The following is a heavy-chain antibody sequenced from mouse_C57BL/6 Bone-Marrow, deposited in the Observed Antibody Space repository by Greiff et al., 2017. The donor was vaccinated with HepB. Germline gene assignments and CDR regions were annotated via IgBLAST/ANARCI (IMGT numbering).Heavy chain of an antibody. D-gene: IGHD3-2*02. J-gene: IGHJ3*01. V-gene: IGHV3-1*01. CDR3: ARDTAQAPFAY. CDR1: GYSITSGYD. Sequence: EVQGVESGPGMVKPSQSLSLTCTVTGYSITSGYDWHWIRHFPGNKLEWMGYISYSGSTNYNPSLKSRISITHDTSKNHFFLKLNSVTTEDTATYYCARDTAQAPFAYWGQGTLVTVSA. CDR2: ISYSGST.